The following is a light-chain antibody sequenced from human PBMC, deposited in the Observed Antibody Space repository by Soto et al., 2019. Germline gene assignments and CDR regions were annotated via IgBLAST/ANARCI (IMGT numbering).Light chain of an antibody. V-gene: IGKV3-15*01. CDR1: QSVSSN. CDR3: QQYNNWPWT. CDR2: GAS. J-gene: IGKJ1*01. Sequence: EIAMTQSPATLSVSPAERATLSCRASQSVSSNLAWYQQKPGQAPRLLIYGASTRATGIPARFSGSGSGTEFTLTISSLQSEDFAVYYCQQYNNWPWTFGQGTKV.